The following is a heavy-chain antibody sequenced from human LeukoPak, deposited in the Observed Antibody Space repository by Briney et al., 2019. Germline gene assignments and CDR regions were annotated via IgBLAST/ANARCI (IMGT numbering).Heavy chain of an antibody. CDR2: INKDGSGK. CDR1: GFTFSTYW. Sequence: GGSLRLSCAASGFTFSTYWMNWVRQAPAKGQEWVANINKDGSGKYYVDSVKGRFTISRDNAKNSLYLEMNSLRVEDTAVYYCARDGITGRPVAGLDYWGQGTLVTVSS. D-gene: IGHD6-19*01. J-gene: IGHJ4*02. CDR3: ARDGITGRPVAGLDY. V-gene: IGHV3-7*01.